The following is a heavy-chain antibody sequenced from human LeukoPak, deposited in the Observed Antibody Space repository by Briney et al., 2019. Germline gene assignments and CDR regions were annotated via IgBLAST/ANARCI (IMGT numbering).Heavy chain of an antibody. CDR3: ARVPSMPYYYGSSGYYIYCYYGMDV. D-gene: IGHD3-22*01. V-gene: IGHV4-59*01. CDR1: GRSISSYY. CDR2: IYYSGST. Sequence: PSETLSLTCTVSGRSISSYYWSCIRQPPGKGLEWTGYIYYSGSTNYNPSLKSRVTISVDTSKNQFSLKLSSVTAADTAVYYCARVPSMPYYYGSSGYYIYCYYGMDVWGQGTTVTVSS. J-gene: IGHJ6*02.